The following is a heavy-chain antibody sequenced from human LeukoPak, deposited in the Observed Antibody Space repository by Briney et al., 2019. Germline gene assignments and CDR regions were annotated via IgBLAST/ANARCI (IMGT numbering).Heavy chain of an antibody. V-gene: IGHV3-15*01. CDR2: IKSRTDGGTT. J-gene: IGHJ4*02. CDR1: GFTFSNAW. D-gene: IGHD3-22*01. Sequence: GGSLRLSCAASGFTFSNAWMSWVRQAPGKGLEWVGRIKSRTDGGTTDYAAPVKGRFTISRDDSKNTLYLQMNSLKTEDTAVYYCGYDSSGYYDFIDYWGQGTLVTVSS. CDR3: GYDSSGYYDFIDY.